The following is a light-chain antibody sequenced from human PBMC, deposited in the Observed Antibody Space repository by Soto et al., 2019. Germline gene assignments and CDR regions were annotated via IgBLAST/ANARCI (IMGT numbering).Light chain of an antibody. CDR2: DNN. CDR1: SSNIGAPYD. J-gene: IGLJ1*01. Sequence: QSVLTQPPSVPGAPGQTVIISCSGSSSNIGAPYDVNWYQQLPGTAPKLLIYDNNKRPSGIPDRFSGSKSGTSATLGITGLQTGDEADYFCGTWDSSLSAGIFGTGTKVTVL. V-gene: IGLV1-51*01. CDR3: GTWDSSLSAGI.